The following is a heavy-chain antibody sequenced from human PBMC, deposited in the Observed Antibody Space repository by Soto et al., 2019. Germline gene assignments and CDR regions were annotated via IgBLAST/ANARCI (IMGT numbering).Heavy chain of an antibody. CDR1: GFSFSSYS. Sequence: PGGSLRLSSAASGFSFSSYSMGWVREAPGKGLEWLSYISGTGSIYYADSVTGRFTISRDNANQSLYLQMNSLRDEDTAVYYCARDRYGSGSLFDSWGQGTLVTVSS. J-gene: IGHJ4*02. CDR3: ARDRYGSGSLFDS. V-gene: IGHV3-48*02. CDR2: ISGTGSI. D-gene: IGHD3-10*01.